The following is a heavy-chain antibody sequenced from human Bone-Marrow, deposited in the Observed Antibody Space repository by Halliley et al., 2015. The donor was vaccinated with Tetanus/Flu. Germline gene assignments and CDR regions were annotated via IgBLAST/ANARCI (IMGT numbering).Heavy chain of an antibody. D-gene: IGHD5-18*01. J-gene: IGHJ3*02. CDR2: MWFDESDE. V-gene: IGHV3-33*01. CDR1: GFTFSDYA. CDR3: ARGSRTAMDYGAFDI. Sequence: SGFTFSDYAIHWVRQAPGKGLEWVAVMWFDESDELFADSVKGRFSISRDNSKNTLYLQMSTLRGDDSAVYYCARGSRTAMDYGAFDIWGHGAMVTVSS.